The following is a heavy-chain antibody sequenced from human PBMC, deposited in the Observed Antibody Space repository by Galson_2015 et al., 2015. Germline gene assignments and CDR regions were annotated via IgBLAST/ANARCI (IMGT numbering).Heavy chain of an antibody. V-gene: IGHV1-8*02. CDR1: GYTFTSYD. CDR2: MNPNSGNT. D-gene: IGHD2-2*03. Sequence: SVKVSCKASGYTFTSYDINWVRQATGQGLEWMGWMNPNSGNTGYAQKFQGRVTMTRNASISTAYMELSSLRSEDTAVYYCARGGYCNSNGSCLANWFDPWGQGTLVTVSS. J-gene: IGHJ5*02. CDR3: ARGGYCNSNGSCLANWFDP.